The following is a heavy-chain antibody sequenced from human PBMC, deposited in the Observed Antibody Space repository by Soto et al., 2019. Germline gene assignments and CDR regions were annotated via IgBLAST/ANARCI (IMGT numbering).Heavy chain of an antibody. CDR3: AKDGGRFDWLSDGMDV. CDR2: ISYDGSNK. V-gene: IGHV3-30*18. Sequence: PGGSLRLSCAASGFTFSSYGMHWVRQAPGKGLEWVAVISYDGSNKYYADSVKGRFTISRDNSKNTLYLQMNSLRAEDTAVYYCAKDGGRFDWLSDGMDVWGQGTTVTVSS. CDR1: GFTFSSYG. D-gene: IGHD3-9*01. J-gene: IGHJ6*02.